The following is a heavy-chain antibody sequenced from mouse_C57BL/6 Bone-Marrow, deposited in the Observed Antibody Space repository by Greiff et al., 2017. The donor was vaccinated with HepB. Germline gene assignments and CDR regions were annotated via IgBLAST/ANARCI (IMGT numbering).Heavy chain of an antibody. CDR1: GFTFSDHG. D-gene: IGHD1-1*01. CDR3: ALPVVATRENYFDY. CDR2: ISSGSSTI. J-gene: IGHJ2*01. V-gene: IGHV5-17*01. Sequence: EVKLVESGGGLVKPGGSLKLSCAASGFTFSDHGMHWVRQAPEKGLEWVAYISSGSSTIYYADTVKGRFTISRDNAKNTLFLQMTSLRSEDTAMYYCALPVVATRENYFDYWGQGTTLTVSS.